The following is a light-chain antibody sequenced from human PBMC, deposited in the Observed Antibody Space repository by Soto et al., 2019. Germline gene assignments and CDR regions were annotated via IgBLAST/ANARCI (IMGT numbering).Light chain of an antibody. CDR3: QYCDYLPI. CDR1: QDISSY. CDR2: DAS. Sequence: DIQMTQSPSSLSASVGDRVTITCQASQDISSYLNWYQHKPGKAPKLLIYDASILETGVPPRFSGSGSGTHFTFTISGLRPEDVAAYYCQYCDYLPIFGPGTTVDFK. J-gene: IGKJ3*01. V-gene: IGKV1-33*01.